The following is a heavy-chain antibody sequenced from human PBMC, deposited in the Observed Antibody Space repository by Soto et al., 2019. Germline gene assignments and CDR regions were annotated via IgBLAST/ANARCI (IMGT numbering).Heavy chain of an antibody. Sequence: PGGSLRLSCAASGFTFSSYGMNWVRQAPGKGLEWVSSISRSAGNTYYADSVKGRFTISRDNAKNSMYLQMNSLRAEDTAVYYCARDQVPGLDAFDIWGQGTMVTVSS. CDR1: GFTFSSYG. CDR3: ARDQVPGLDAFDI. J-gene: IGHJ3*02. CDR2: ISRSAGNT. V-gene: IGHV3-21*04.